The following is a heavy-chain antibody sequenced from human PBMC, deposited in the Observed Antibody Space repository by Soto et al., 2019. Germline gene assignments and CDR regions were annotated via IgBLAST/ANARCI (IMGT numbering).Heavy chain of an antibody. Sequence: EVQLLESGGGLVQPGGSLRLSCATSGFTFSNYAMTWVRQTPEKGLEWASTLSTTGGITLYADSVKGRFTVSRDNSKNTLYLQMDSLRVEDTAIYYCAKGSGGNYPDSRVLDYWGQGTRVTVSS. CDR1: GFTFSNYA. J-gene: IGHJ4*02. D-gene: IGHD1-7*01. V-gene: IGHV3-23*01. CDR2: LSTTGGIT. CDR3: AKGSGGNYPDSRVLDY.